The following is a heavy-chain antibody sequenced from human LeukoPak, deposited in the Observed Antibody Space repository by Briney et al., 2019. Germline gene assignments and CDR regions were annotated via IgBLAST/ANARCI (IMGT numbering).Heavy chain of an antibody. V-gene: IGHV4-59*01. CDR3: ARDTTVATGIRH. CDR2: IYIKST. CDR1: GGSISTFS. J-gene: IGHJ4*02. D-gene: IGHD1-1*01. Sequence: SETLSLTCTVSGGSISTFSWSWIRQFPGKGLEWIGSIYIKSTNYNPSLKSRVAISVDTSKNQFSLRLDSVTTADTAVYYCARDTTVATGIRHWGQGTLVTVSS.